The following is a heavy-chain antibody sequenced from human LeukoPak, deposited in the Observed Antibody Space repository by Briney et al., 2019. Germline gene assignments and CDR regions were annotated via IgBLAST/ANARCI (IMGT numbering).Heavy chain of an antibody. V-gene: IGHV4-59*01. CDR3: ARGYSGSYGAFDI. CDR2: IYYSGST. D-gene: IGHD1-26*01. CDR1: GGSISSYY. Sequence: PETLSLTCTVSGGSISSYYWSWIRQPPGKGLEWIGYIYYSGSTNYNPSLKSRVTISVDTSKNQFSLKLSSVTAADTAVYYCARGYSGSYGAFDIWGQGTMVTASS. J-gene: IGHJ3*02.